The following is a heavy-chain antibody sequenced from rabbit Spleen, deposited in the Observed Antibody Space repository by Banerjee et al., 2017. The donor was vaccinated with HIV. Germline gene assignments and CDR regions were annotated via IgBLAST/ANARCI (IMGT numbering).Heavy chain of an antibody. V-gene: IGHV1S45*01. Sequence: QEQLVESGGGLVQPGGSLKLSCKASGVSFSFSSYMCWVRQAPGKGLEWIACIDSGSSGFTYFASWAKGRFTISKTSSTTVTLQMTSLTAADTATYFCARARYIRGGFGATYPTYFNLWGQGTLVTVS. CDR1: GVSFSFSSY. CDR2: IDSGSSGFT. D-gene: IGHD6-1*01. J-gene: IGHJ4*01. CDR3: ARARYIRGGFGATYPTYFNL.